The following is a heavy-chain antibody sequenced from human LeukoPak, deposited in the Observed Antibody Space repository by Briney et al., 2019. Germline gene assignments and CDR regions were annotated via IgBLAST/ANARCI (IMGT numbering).Heavy chain of an antibody. J-gene: IGHJ4*02. CDR1: GFTFSSYA. CDR2: ISGSGGST. Sequence: GGSLRLSCAASGFTFSSYAMSWVRQAPGKGLEWVSAISGSGGSTYYADSVKGRFTISRDNSKNTLYLQMNSLKAEDTAVYYCAKRLVGATPGGLFDYWGQGTLVTVSS. CDR3: AKRLVGATPGGLFDY. D-gene: IGHD1-26*01. V-gene: IGHV3-23*01.